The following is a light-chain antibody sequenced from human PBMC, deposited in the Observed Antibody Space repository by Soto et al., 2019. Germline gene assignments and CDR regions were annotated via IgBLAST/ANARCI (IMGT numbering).Light chain of an antibody. CDR2: DVS. Sequence: DIQMTQSPSTLSASVGERVTITCRASQSVSHWLAWYQQKPGKAPKVLIYDVSSLDRGVPSRFSGSGSGTELILTISSRLPDDFATYYCQQYDSYSWTFGPGTKVEI. V-gene: IGKV1-5*01. CDR3: QQYDSYSWT. CDR1: QSVSHW. J-gene: IGKJ1*01.